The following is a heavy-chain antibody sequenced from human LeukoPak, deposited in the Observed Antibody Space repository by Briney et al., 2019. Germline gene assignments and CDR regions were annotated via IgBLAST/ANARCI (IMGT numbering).Heavy chain of an antibody. V-gene: IGHV1-2*02. J-gene: IGHJ5*02. CDR1: GYTFTAYY. CDR2: INPNSGGT. D-gene: IGHD2-15*01. CDR3: ARDSRGCSGGSCYRGTWFDP. Sequence: GASVKVSCKASGYTFTAYYMHWVRQAPGQGLEWMGWINPNSGGTNYAQKFQGRVTITADESTSTAYMELSSLRSEDTAVYYCARDSRGCSGGSCYRGTWFDPWGQGTLVTVSS.